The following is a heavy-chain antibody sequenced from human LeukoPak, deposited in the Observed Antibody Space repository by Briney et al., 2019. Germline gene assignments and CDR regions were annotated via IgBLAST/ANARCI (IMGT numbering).Heavy chain of an antibody. V-gene: IGHV3-21*01. J-gene: IGHJ4*02. CDR1: GFTFSSYS. D-gene: IGHD4-17*01. Sequence: GGSLRLSCAASGFTFSSYSMNWVRQAPGKGLEWVSSISSSSSYIYYADSVKGRFTISRDNAKNSLYLQMNSLRAEDTAVYYCARITTTGTYYFDYWGQGTLVTVSS. CDR3: ARITTTGTYYFDY. CDR2: ISSSSSYI.